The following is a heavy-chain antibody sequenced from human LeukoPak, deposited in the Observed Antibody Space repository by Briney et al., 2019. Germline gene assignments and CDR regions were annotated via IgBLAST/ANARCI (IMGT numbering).Heavy chain of an antibody. V-gene: IGHV3-23*01. D-gene: IGHD3-9*01. CDR1: GFTFSSYA. J-gene: IGHJ6*02. CDR3: ARSRGYFGPAPYYYYGMDV. Sequence: GGSLRLSCAASGFTFSSYAMSWVRQAPGKGLEWVSAISGSGGSTYYADSVKGRFTISRDNAKNTLYLQMNSLRAEDTAVYYCARSRGYFGPAPYYYYGMDVWGQGTTVTVSS. CDR2: ISGSGGST.